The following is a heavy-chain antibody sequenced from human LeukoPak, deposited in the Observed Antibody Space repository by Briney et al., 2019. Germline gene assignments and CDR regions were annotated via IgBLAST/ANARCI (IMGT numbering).Heavy chain of an antibody. CDR3: ARAMGYSSSWYPLDY. J-gene: IGHJ4*02. D-gene: IGHD6-13*01. CDR1: GGSFSSYG. CDR2: IIPIFGTA. Sequence: PVKVSCKASGGSFSSYGISWVRQAPGQGLEWMGGIIPIFGTAKYAQKFQGRVTIIADESTSTAYMELSSLRSEDTAVYYCARAMGYSSSWYPLDYWGQGTLVTVSS. V-gene: IGHV1-69*01.